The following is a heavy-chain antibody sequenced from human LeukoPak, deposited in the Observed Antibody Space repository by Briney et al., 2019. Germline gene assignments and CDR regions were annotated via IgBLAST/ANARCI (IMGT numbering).Heavy chain of an antibody. CDR1: GYTFTGYY. CDR3: ARGEYSSSWYVPYYYYYMDV. CDR2: ISAYNGNT. D-gene: IGHD6-13*01. V-gene: IGHV1-18*04. Sequence: ASVKVSCKASGYTFTGYYMHWVRQAPGQGLEWMGWISAYNGNTNYAQKLQGRVTMTTDTSTSTAYMELRSLRSDDTAVYYCARGEYSSSWYVPYYYYYMDVWGKGTTVTVSS. J-gene: IGHJ6*03.